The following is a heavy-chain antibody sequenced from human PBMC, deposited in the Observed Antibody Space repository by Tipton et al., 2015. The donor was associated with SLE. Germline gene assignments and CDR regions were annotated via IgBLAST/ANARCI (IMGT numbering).Heavy chain of an antibody. Sequence: SLRLSCAVSGFTVSSNYMSWIRQAPGKGLEWVSVIYYGGSTDYADSVKGRFTLSRDNSKNTLYLQMNSLRAEDTAVYYCARGGYCSGGSCYADWGQGTLVTVSS. CDR3: ARGGYCSGGSCYAD. V-gene: IGHV3-53*01. J-gene: IGHJ4*02. CDR1: GFTVSSNY. D-gene: IGHD2-15*01. CDR2: IYYGGST.